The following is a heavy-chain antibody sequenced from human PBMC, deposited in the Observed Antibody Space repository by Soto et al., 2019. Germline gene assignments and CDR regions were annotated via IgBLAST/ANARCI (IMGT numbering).Heavy chain of an antibody. CDR2: IIPVFGTP. V-gene: IGHV1-69*06. J-gene: IGHJ4*02. CDR3: ARPADYVSGFSQ. D-gene: IGHD3-16*01. Sequence: QVQLVQSGAEVKKPGSSVKVSCQTSGGTFTTSTISWVRQAPGQGLEWMGGIIPVFGTPSYAQKFQGRVTMIADKSSSTAYMELRNLRSEDTARYYCARPADYVSGFSQWGQGTLVTVSS. CDR1: GGTFTTST.